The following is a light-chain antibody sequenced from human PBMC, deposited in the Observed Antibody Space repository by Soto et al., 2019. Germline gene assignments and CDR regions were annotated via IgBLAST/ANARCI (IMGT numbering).Light chain of an antibody. J-gene: IGLJ1*01. Sequence: QSVLTQPPSASGTPGQRVTISCSGSSSNIGSNTVNWYLQLPGTAPKFLIYSNNQRPSGVPDRFSGSKSGTSASLAISGLQSEDEADYYCAAWDDSLNGYVFGTGTKLTVL. V-gene: IGLV1-44*01. CDR2: SNN. CDR3: AAWDDSLNGYV. CDR1: SSNIGSNT.